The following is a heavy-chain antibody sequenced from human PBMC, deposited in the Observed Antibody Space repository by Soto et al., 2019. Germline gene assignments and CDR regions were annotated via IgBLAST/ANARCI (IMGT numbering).Heavy chain of an antibody. D-gene: IGHD1-26*01. CDR3: ARDRASGSFDY. CDR2: INPNTGNP. CDR1: GYNFNSHS. Sequence: QVQLVQSGSESMQPGASVKVSCKGSGYNFNSHSINWLRQAPGQGLEWMGWINPNTGNPTYEQGFTGRFVFSVDTSVRKGYLEIFRLKAYDSGVYYCARDRASGSFDYWGQGTLVTVSS. V-gene: IGHV7-4-1*01. J-gene: IGHJ4*02.